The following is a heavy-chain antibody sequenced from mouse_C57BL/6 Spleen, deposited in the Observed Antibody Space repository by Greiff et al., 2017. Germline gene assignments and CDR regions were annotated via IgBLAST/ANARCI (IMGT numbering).Heavy chain of an antibody. J-gene: IGHJ2*01. CDR2: IDPETGGT. V-gene: IGHV1-15*01. D-gene: IGHD1-1*01. CDR1: GYTFNDYE. Sequence: VQLQQSGAELVRPGASVTLSCKASGYTFNDYEMHWVKQTPEQGLEWIGAIDPETGGTAYNQKFKGKATLTADKSSSTAYMERRSLTSEDSAVYYCTATAVVSLDYWGQGTTLTVSA. CDR3: TATAVVSLDY.